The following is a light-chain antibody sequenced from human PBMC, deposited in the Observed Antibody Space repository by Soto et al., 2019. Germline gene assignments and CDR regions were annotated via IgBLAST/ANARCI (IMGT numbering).Light chain of an antibody. CDR1: QSISSN. V-gene: IGKV3-15*01. CDR2: GGS. CDR3: QQYNKWPLFT. Sequence: EIVMTQSPDILSVSPGERATLSCRASQSISSNLAWYQQRPGQSPRLLIYGGSTRATGIPARFSGSGSGTDFTLTITHLQSEDFAIYYGQQYNKWPLFTFGPGTRVDTK. J-gene: IGKJ3*01.